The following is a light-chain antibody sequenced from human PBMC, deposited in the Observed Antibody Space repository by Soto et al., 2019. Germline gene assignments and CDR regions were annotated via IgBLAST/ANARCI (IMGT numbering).Light chain of an antibody. J-gene: IGLJ1*01. V-gene: IGLV3-1*01. CDR2: QDT. Sequence: SYKLTQPPLVSVSSGQTASITCSGERLGDKYTCWYQQRPGQSPMLVIYQDTKRPSGILERFSGSNSGNTATLTITGTQAVDEADYYCQVWDSSTLYVFGTGTKVTVL. CDR1: RLGDKY. CDR3: QVWDSSTLYV.